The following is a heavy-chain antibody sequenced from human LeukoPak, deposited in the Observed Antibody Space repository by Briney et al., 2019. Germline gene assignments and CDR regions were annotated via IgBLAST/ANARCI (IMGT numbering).Heavy chain of an antibody. V-gene: IGHV4-59*08. D-gene: IGHD2-15*01. J-gene: IGHJ4*02. Sequence: SETLSLTCTVSGGSISSYYWSWIRQPPGKGLEWIGYIYYSGSTNYNPSLKSRVTISVDTSKNQFSLNLNSVTAADTAVYYCARLGYCSAGSCLGADYWGQGTLVTVSS. CDR3: ARLGYCSAGSCLGADY. CDR2: IYYSGST. CDR1: GGSISSYY.